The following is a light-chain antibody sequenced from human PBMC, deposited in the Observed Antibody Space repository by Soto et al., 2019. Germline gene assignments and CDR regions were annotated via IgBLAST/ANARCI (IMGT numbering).Light chain of an antibody. V-gene: IGLV2-23*03. J-gene: IGLJ2*01. Sequence: QSALTQPASVSGSPGQSITISCTGTSSNVGSYNLVSWYQQHPGKAPKLMIYEGSKRPSGVSNRFSGSKSGNTASLTISGLQAEDEADYYCCSYAGSSTFLVFGGGTKLTVL. CDR3: CSYAGSSTFLV. CDR1: SSNVGSYNL. CDR2: EGS.